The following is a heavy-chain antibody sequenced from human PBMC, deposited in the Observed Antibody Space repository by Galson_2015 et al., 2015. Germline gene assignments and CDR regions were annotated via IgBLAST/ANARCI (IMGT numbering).Heavy chain of an antibody. CDR1: GYTFTSYY. CDR2: INPSGGST. CDR3: AREYRLRFLEWLFSAFDI. J-gene: IGHJ3*02. V-gene: IGHV1-46*01. D-gene: IGHD3-3*01. Sequence: SVKVSCKASGYTFTSYYMHWVRQAPGQGLEWMGIINPSGGSTSYAQKFQGRVTMTRDTSTSTVYMELSSLRSEDTAVYYCAREYRLRFLEWLFSAFDIWGQGTMVTVSS.